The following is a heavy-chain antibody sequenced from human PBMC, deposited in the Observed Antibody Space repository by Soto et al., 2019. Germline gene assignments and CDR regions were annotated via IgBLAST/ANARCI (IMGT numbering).Heavy chain of an antibody. D-gene: IGHD2-2*01. Sequence: QVQLVQSGAEVKKPGASVKVSCKASGYTFTSYAMHWVRQAPGQRLEWMGWINAGNGNTKYSQKFQGRVTITRDTSASTTYMERSSRRSEDTAVYDCARDLKGGCSSTSCDEGRFGSGSLERDYYYYGMDVWGQGTTVTVSS. J-gene: IGHJ6*02. CDR1: GYTFTSYA. CDR3: ARDLKGGCSSTSCDEGRFGSGSLERDYYYYGMDV. CDR2: INAGNGNT. V-gene: IGHV1-3*01.